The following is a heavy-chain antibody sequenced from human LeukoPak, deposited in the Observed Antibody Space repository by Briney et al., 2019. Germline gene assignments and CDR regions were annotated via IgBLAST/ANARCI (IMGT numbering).Heavy chain of an antibody. CDR2: IRYEGGNK. D-gene: IGHD2-2*01. CDR3: AKDRVNCSSTSCYSVGGNFDY. CDR1: GFTFSSYG. Sequence: GGSLRLSCAASGFTFSSYGMHWVRQAPGKGLEWVAFIRYEGGNKYYADSVKGRFTISRDNSKNTLYLQMNSLRAEDTAVYYCAKDRVNCSSTSCYSVGGNFDYWGQGTLVTVSS. J-gene: IGHJ4*02. V-gene: IGHV3-30*02.